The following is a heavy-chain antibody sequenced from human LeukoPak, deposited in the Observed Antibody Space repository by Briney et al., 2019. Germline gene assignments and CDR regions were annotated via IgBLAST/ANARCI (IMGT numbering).Heavy chain of an antibody. D-gene: IGHD3-3*01. CDR2: IYYSGST. V-gene: IGHV4-59*01. CDR1: DGSISSYY. J-gene: IGHJ4*02. CDR3: ARVGGYDFWSGSYFDN. Sequence: SETLSLTCSISDGSISSYYWSWIRQPPGEGLEWIGYIYYSGSTNYNPSLKSRVTISVDTSKNQFSLKLSSVTAADTAVYYCARVGGYDFWSGSYFDNWGQGMLVTVSS.